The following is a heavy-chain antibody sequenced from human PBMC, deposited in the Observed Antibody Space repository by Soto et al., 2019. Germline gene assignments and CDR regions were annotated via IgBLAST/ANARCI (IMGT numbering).Heavy chain of an antibody. V-gene: IGHV3-23*01. CDR3: AKETSWDIAYGMDV. CDR2: ISGSGGST. Sequence: QSGGSLRLSCAASGFTFSSYAMSWVRQAPGKGLEWVSAISGSGGSTYYADSVKGRFTISRDNSKNTLYLQMNSLRAEDTAVYYCAKETSWDIAYGMDVWGQGTTVTAP. J-gene: IGHJ6*02. CDR1: GFTFSSYA. D-gene: IGHD2-15*01.